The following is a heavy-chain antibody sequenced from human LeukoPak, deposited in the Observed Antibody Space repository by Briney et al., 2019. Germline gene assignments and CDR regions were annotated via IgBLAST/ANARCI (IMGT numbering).Heavy chain of an antibody. Sequence: SETLSLTCTVSGGSISSHYWSWIRQPPGKGLEWIGYIYYSGSTNYNPSLKSRVTISVDTSKNQFSLKLSSVTAADTAVYYCAWEGFWSEHCYYYYYMDVWGKGTPVTVSS. CDR3: AWEGFWSEHCYYYYYMDV. J-gene: IGHJ6*03. V-gene: IGHV4-59*11. CDR2: IYYSGST. D-gene: IGHD3-3*01. CDR1: GGSISSHY.